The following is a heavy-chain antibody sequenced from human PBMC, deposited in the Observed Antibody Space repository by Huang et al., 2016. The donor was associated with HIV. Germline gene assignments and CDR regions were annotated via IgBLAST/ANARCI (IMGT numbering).Heavy chain of an antibody. CDR3: ARDARELRDYLVRFNWFAP. CDR1: GYSFRDDA. CDR2: SNTKNGNA. Sequence: QVQLVQSGSEFKKPGASVRVSCKASGYSFRDDAVNWVRQAPGQGLEWMGWSNTKNGNATYVKGFRGRFVFSLDTSVKTAYLHISSLKTEDAAVYYCARDARELRDYLVRFNWFAPWGQGTLVTVSS. D-gene: IGHD1-7*01. V-gene: IGHV7-4-1*02. J-gene: IGHJ5*02.